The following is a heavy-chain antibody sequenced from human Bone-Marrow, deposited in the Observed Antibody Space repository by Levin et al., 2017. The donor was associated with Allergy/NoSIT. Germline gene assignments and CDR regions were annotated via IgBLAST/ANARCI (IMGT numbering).Heavy chain of an antibody. CDR2: INAGNGNT. CDR1: GYTFTSYA. D-gene: IGHD3-10*01. J-gene: IGHJ3*02. CDR3: ARALARYYYGSGSYPGVADAFDS. Sequence: GESLKISCKASGYTFTSYAMHWVRQAPGQRLEWMGWINAGNGNTKYSQKFQGRVTITRDTSASTAYMELSSLRSEDTAVYYCARALARYYYGSGSYPGVADAFDSWGQGTMVTVSS. V-gene: IGHV1-3*01.